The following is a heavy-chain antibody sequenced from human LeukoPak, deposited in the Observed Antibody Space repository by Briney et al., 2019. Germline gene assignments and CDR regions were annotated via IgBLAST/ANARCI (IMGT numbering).Heavy chain of an antibody. Sequence: SGGSLRLSCAASGFAFDDHGLSWVRQGPGKGLEWICGINWNGGSSIYADSVKGRFTISRDNAKSTLFLQMNSLGAEDTASYHCARARGSGWYFAFDIWGQGIMVTVSS. V-gene: IGHV3-20*01. CDR1: GFAFDDHG. J-gene: IGHJ3*02. CDR2: INWNGGSS. D-gene: IGHD6-19*01. CDR3: ARARGSGWYFAFDI.